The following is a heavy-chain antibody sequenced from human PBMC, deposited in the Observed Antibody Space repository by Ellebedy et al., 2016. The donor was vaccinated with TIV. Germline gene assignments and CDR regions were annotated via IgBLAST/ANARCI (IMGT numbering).Heavy chain of an antibody. CDR2: IHHDGST. CDR3: ARAQRAYGSGSLDY. CDR1: GGSVSTSSCY. V-gene: IGHV4-39*07. Sequence: MPSETLSLTCTLSGGSVSTSSCYWAWIRQPPGKGLEWVASIHHDGSTYYNPSLKSRVTISIDRSRNQFSLKVTSVTAADTAVYFCARAQRAYGSGSLDYWGQGTLVTVSS. J-gene: IGHJ4*02. D-gene: IGHD3-10*01.